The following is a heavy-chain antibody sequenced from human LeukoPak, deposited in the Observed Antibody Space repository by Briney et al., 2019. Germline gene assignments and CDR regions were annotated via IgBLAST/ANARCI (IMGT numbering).Heavy chain of an antibody. J-gene: IGHJ4*02. D-gene: IGHD3-22*01. CDR1: GYTFTNYY. V-gene: IGHV1-2*02. Sequence: ASVKVSCKTFGYTFTNYYIHWVRQAPGQGLEWMGWINPNSGGTNYAQKFQGRVTMTRDTSISTGYMELSRLRSDDTAVYYCASLTGNYNDSSGYTGFDYWGQGTLVTVSS. CDR2: INPNSGGT. CDR3: ASLTGNYNDSSGYTGFDY.